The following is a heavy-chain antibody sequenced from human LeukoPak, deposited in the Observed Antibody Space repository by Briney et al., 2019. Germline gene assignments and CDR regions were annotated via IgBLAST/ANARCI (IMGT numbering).Heavy chain of an antibody. CDR1: GYSFTNYW. J-gene: IGHJ4*02. V-gene: IGHV5-51*01. CDR3: ARQRGSIDF. D-gene: IGHD1-26*01. Sequence: GESLKISCKGSGYSFTNYWIGWVRQMPGKGLEWMWIIYPGSSETKYSPSLKGQVTISADKSISTAYLQWSRLKASDTAMYDCARQRGSIDFWGQGTLVTVSS. CDR2: IYPGSSET.